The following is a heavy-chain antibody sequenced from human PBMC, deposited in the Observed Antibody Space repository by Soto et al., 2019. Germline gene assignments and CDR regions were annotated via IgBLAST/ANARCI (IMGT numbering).Heavy chain of an antibody. CDR2: ISAYNGNT. Sequence: QVQLVQSGAEVKKPGASVKVSCKASGYTFTSYGISWVRQAPGQGLEWMGWISAYNGNTNYAKKLQGRVTMTTETSTSTAYMELRSLRSDDTAVYYCARDAATYCSGCSCYSYYYDGMDVWGQGTTVTVSS. CDR1: GYTFTSYG. V-gene: IGHV1-18*01. D-gene: IGHD2-15*01. CDR3: ARDAATYCSGCSCYSYYYDGMDV. J-gene: IGHJ6*02.